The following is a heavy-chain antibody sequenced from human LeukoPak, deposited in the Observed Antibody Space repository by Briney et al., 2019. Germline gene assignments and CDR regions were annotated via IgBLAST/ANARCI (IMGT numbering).Heavy chain of an antibody. V-gene: IGHV3-48*04. Sequence: GGSLRLSCAASGFTFSSYSMNWVRQAPGKGLEWVSYISSSSSTIYYADSVKGRFTISRDNAKNSLYLQMNSLRAEDTAVYYCARGLENDILTGLFDYWGQGTLVTVSS. CDR2: ISSSSSTI. CDR3: ARGLENDILTGLFDY. D-gene: IGHD3-9*01. CDR1: GFTFSSYS. J-gene: IGHJ4*02.